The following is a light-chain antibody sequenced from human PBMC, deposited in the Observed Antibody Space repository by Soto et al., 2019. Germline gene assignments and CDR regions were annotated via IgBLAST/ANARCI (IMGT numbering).Light chain of an antibody. J-gene: IGKJ5*01. V-gene: IGKV1-33*01. CDR1: QDISNH. CDR3: QQYYNLPIT. Sequence: EIEVTQYQSSLSASVGDRVTITCQASQDISNHLNWYQQKPGKAPKLLIYDASNLETGVPSRFSGSGSGTDFTVTISSLQPEDFATYSCQQYYNLPITFGQGTLLAIK. CDR2: DAS.